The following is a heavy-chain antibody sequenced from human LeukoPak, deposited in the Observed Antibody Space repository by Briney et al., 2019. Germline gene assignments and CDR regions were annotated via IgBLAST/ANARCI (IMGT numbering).Heavy chain of an antibody. CDR1: GGSISSAGYY. V-gene: IGHV4-31*03. J-gene: IGHJ6*02. Sequence: SQTLSLTCTVSGGSISSAGYYWSWIRQHPGKGLEWIGYIYYSGSPYYNPSLKSRVTISVDTSNNQFSLKLSSVTAADTAVYYCARVAEYYYGSGSYSSGIDVWGQGTTVTVSS. CDR2: IYYSGSP. CDR3: ARVAEYYYGSGSYSSGIDV. D-gene: IGHD3-10*01.